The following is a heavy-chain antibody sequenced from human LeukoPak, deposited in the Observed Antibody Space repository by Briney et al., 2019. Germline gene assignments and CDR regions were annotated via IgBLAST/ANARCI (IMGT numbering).Heavy chain of an antibody. CDR3: ARIPYCSSGSCSFRPNNWFDL. J-gene: IGHJ5*02. CDR1: GFTFSNYR. CDR2: ISGDNGNT. Sequence: GAAVRLSCKASGFTFSNYRISWVRQAPGQGLEWMGCISGDNGNTNYAHTLQGRFTMTTDKSTSTPYMQMNSLRSDATAVYYSARIPYCSSGSCSFRPNNWFDLWGRGTLVTVSS. D-gene: IGHD2-15*01. V-gene: IGHV1-18*01.